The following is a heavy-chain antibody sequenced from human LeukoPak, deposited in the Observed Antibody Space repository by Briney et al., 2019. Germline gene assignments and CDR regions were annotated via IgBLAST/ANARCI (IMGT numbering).Heavy chain of an antibody. J-gene: IGHJ4*02. CDR1: GFTVSSNY. V-gene: IGHV3-53*01. CDR2: IYSGGST. Sequence: GGSLRLSCAASGFTVSSNYMTWVRQAPGKGLEWISVIYSGGSTYYADSVKGRFTISRDNPKNTLYLQMNSLRADDTAVYYCARGDTTMGHFDYWGQGTLVTVSS. D-gene: IGHD5-18*01. CDR3: ARGDTTMGHFDY.